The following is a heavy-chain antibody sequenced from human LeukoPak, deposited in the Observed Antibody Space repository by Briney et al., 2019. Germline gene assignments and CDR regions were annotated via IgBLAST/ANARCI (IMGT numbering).Heavy chain of an antibody. Sequence: GRSLRLSCAASGFTFSTYAMHWVRQAPGKGLEWVSYISRSSTNYADSVRGRFTISRDNAQNSLYLQINSLRAGDTAVYYCARAQGTFYYGSGSYLYYYFDSWGQGTLVTVCS. CDR3: ARAQGTFYYGSGSYLYYYFDS. V-gene: IGHV3-48*04. CDR1: GFTFSTYA. J-gene: IGHJ4*02. CDR2: ISRSST. D-gene: IGHD3-10*01.